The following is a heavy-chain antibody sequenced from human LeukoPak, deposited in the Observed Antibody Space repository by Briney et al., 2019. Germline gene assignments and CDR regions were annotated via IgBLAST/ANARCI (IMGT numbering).Heavy chain of an antibody. V-gene: IGHV3-21*04. D-gene: IGHD6-13*01. J-gene: IGHJ4*02. Sequence: GGSLRLSCAASGFTFSSYSMNWVRQAPGKGLEWVSSISSSSRHIYYADSVKGRFTISRDNAKNSLYLQMNSLGAEDTAVYYCARRGTSSSWAHFDYWGQGTLVTVSS. CDR1: GFTFSSYS. CDR3: ARRGTSSSWAHFDY. CDR2: ISSSSRHI.